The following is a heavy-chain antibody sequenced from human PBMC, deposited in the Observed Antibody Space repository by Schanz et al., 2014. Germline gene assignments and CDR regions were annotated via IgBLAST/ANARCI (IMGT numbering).Heavy chain of an antibody. D-gene: IGHD6-13*01. Sequence: EVQLVESGGGLVQPGGSLRLSCAASGFTFSSYCINWVRQAPGKGLEWVANINQDGSEKYYVDSVKGRFTISRDNAKNTLDLQMNSLRAEDTAIYYCAKDLAAVGVFDYWGQGSLVTVSP. CDR2: INQDGSEK. CDR3: AKDLAAVGVFDY. CDR1: GFTFSSYC. V-gene: IGHV3-7*03. J-gene: IGHJ4*02.